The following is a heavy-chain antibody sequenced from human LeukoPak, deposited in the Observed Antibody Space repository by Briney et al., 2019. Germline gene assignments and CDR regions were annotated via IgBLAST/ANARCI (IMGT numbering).Heavy chain of an antibody. CDR2: ISAYNGNT. Sequence: ASVKVFCKASGYTFISYGISWVRQAPGQGLEWMGWISAYNGNTKSAQKFQGRVTMTRDTSTSTAYMELRSLRSDDTAMYYCARDRDIVGVPAAPADYWGQGTLVTVSS. CDR1: GYTFISYG. CDR3: ARDRDIVGVPAAPADY. J-gene: IGHJ4*02. V-gene: IGHV1-18*01. D-gene: IGHD2-2*01.